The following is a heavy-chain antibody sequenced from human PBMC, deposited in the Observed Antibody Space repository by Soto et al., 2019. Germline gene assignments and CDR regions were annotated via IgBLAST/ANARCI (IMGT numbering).Heavy chain of an antibody. CDR3: AGDIAVAGPYYFDY. D-gene: IGHD6-19*01. V-gene: IGHV1-18*01. Sequence: ASVKVSCKASGYTFTSYAIHWVRQAPGQRLEWMGWINAYNGNTNYAQKIQGRVTMTTDTSASTAYMELRSLRSDDTAVYYCAGDIAVAGPYYFDYWGQGTLVTVSS. CDR2: INAYNGNT. J-gene: IGHJ4*02. CDR1: GYTFTSYA.